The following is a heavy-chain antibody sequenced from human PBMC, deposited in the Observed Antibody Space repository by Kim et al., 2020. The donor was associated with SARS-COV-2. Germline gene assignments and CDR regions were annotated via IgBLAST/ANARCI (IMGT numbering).Heavy chain of an antibody. CDR2: FSYSGST. CDR3: ARSYGSGTYYLTYYSDY. V-gene: IGHV4-39*01. D-gene: IGHD3-10*01. CDR1: GGSISSNSYY. Sequence: SETLSLTCTVSGGSISSNSYYWGWIRQPPGKGLEGIGSFSYSGSTNYNPSLKSRVTISADTSKNQFSLKLSSVTATDTAVYYCARSYGSGTYYLTYYSDYWGQGTLVTVSS. J-gene: IGHJ4*02.